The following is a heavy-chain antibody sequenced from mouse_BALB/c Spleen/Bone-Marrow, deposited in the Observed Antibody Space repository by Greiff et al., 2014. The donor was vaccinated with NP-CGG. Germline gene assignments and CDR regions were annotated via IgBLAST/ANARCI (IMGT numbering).Heavy chain of an antibody. CDR1: GFTFSSYA. CDR3: TKIYYGYDGGYYYAMDY. V-gene: IGHV5-6-4*01. CDR2: ISSGGSYT. J-gene: IGHJ4*01. D-gene: IGHD2-2*01. Sequence: DVHLVESGGGLVKPGGSLKLSCAASGFTFSSYAMSWVRQTPEKRLEWVATISSGGSYTYYPDSVKGRFTISRDNAKNTLYLQTSSLKSEDTAMYYCTKIYYGYDGGYYYAMDYWGQGTSVTVSS.